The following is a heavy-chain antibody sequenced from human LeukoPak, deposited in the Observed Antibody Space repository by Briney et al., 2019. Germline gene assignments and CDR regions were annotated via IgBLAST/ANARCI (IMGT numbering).Heavy chain of an antibody. D-gene: IGHD2-2*01. CDR1: GFTFSSYA. J-gene: IGHJ6*03. CDR2: ISGSGGST. V-gene: IGHV3-23*01. Sequence: PGGSLRLSCAASGFTFSSYAMSWVRQAPGEGLEWVSAISGSGGSTYYADSVKGRFTIARDNSKNTLYLQMNSLRAEDTAVYYCANLPAAIGYYYYYMDVWGKGTTVTVSS. CDR3: ANLPAAIGYYYYYMDV.